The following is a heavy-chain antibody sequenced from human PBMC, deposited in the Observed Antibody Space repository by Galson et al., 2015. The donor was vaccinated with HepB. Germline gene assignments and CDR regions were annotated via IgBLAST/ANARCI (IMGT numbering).Heavy chain of an antibody. V-gene: IGHV3-48*03. CDR2: ISSTSGSI. D-gene: IGHD5-12*01. CDR1: GFTFSSYE. CDR3: ASEARSGYDGGQRLYYLDY. J-gene: IGHJ4*02. Sequence: SLRLSCAASGFTFSSYEMHWVRQAPGKGLEWVSYISSTSGSIYYADSVKGRFTISRDNAKNSLFLQMNSLRAEDTAVYYCASEARSGYDGGQRLYYLDYWGQGTLVTVSS.